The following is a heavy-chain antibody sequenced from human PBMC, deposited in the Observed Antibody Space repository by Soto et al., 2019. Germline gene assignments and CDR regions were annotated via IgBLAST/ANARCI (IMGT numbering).Heavy chain of an antibody. J-gene: IGHJ4*02. D-gene: IGHD2-21*01. Sequence: QVQLQESGPGLVKASETLSLTCFVSGGSVSSTYYYWSWIRQPPGKGLEWIGYIYYSGRTDYKSSLKSLVPICLVPYKNHVSLKFNSVTAADTAAYYCARGCYSGRLDYFDYWGLGTLVTVSS. V-gene: IGHV4-61*01. CDR2: IYYSGRT. CDR3: ARGCYSGRLDYFDY. CDR1: GGSVSSTYYY.